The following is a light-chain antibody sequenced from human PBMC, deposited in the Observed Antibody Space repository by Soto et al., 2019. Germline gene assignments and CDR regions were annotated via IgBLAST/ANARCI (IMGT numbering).Light chain of an antibody. CDR1: QSASSRY. CDR3: QQYGSSPWT. V-gene: IGKV3-20*01. Sequence: EIVLTQSPGTLSLSPGERATISCRAGQSASSRYLAWYQQKPGQAPRLLIYGASSRATGIPDRFSGSGSGTDFTLTISRPESEDFAVYYCQQYGSSPWTFGQGTKVEIK. CDR2: GAS. J-gene: IGKJ1*01.